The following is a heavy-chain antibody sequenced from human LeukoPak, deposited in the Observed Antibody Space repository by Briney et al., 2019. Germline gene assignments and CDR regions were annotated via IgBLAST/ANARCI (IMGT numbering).Heavy chain of an antibody. D-gene: IGHD6-6*01. J-gene: IGHJ4*02. Sequence: ASVKVSCKASGYTFTGYYMHWVRQAPGQGLEWMGWINPNSGGTNYVQKFQGRVTMTRDTSISTAYMELSRLRSDDTAVYYCARGIAARIDYWGQGTLVTVSS. V-gene: IGHV1-2*02. CDR2: INPNSGGT. CDR3: ARGIAARIDY. CDR1: GYTFTGYY.